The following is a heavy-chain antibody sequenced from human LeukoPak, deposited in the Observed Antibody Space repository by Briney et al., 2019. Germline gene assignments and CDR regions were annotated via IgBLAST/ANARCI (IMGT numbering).Heavy chain of an antibody. CDR2: LGGSGGST. CDR3: ATHCSMSCPKPRNYFDS. V-gene: IGHV3-23*01. J-gene: IGHJ4*02. Sequence: PAGTLRLSCAASGFTFSSYAMSWHPQAPGKELEWGSALGGSGGSTYYADSVKGRFTISRDNSKNTVNLQMNSLRAEDTAVYYCATHCSMSCPKPRNYFDSWGQGTLVTVSS. CDR1: GFTFSSYA. D-gene: IGHD2-2*01.